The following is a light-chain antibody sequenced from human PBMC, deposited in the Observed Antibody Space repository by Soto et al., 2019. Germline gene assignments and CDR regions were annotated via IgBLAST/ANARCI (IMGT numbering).Light chain of an antibody. CDR3: QQYGSSPFT. J-gene: IGKJ5*01. Sequence: SPGTLSLSPGERATLSCRASQSVSSSYLAWYQQKPGQAPRLLIYGASSRATGIPDRFSGSGSGTDFTLTISRLEPEDFAVYYCQQYGSSPFTFGQGTRLEIK. CDR1: QSVSSSY. CDR2: GAS. V-gene: IGKV3-20*01.